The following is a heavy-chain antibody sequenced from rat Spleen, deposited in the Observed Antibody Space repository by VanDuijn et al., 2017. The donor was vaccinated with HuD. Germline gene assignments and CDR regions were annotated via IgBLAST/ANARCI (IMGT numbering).Heavy chain of an antibody. V-gene: IGHV5-19*01. CDR1: GFTFNNYG. CDR3: ASLMYTPDYLGVMDA. D-gene: IGHD1-6*01. J-gene: IGHJ4*01. Sequence: EVQLVESGGGLVQPGRPLKLSCAASGFTFNNYGMHWIRQAPTKGLEWVATISSDGRRNYYRDSVKGRFTISRDNAKSSLYLQMDSLRSEDTATYYCASLMYTPDYLGVMDAWGQGASVTVSS. CDR2: ISSDGRRN.